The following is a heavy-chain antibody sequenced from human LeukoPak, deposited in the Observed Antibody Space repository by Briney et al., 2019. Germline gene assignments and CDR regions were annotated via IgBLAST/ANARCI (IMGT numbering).Heavy chain of an antibody. D-gene: IGHD6-13*01. CDR3: ARRAAVGKNWFDP. CDR2: ISYRGTT. CDR1: GGSISSSSHY. Sequence: ASETLSLTCTVSGGSISSSSHYWGWIRQPPGKGLEWIGSISYRGTTYYNPSLKSRVTISVDTSENLFSLKVNYVTAADTAVYYCARRAAVGKNWFDPWGQGTLVTVSS. J-gene: IGHJ5*02. V-gene: IGHV4-39*01.